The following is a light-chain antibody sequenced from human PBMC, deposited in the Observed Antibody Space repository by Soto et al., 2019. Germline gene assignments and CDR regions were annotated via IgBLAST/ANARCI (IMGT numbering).Light chain of an antibody. CDR2: EGI. J-gene: IGLJ2*01. CDR1: TSDIGSFNL. V-gene: IGLV2-23*01. CDR3: CSFVGGSTL. Sequence: QSALTQPASVSGSPGQSITISCTATTSDIGSFNLVSWYQQHPGKAPKLMIYEGINRPSGVSYRFSGSKSGNTASPTISGLQTEEEADYFCCSFVGGSTLFGGGTKLTVL.